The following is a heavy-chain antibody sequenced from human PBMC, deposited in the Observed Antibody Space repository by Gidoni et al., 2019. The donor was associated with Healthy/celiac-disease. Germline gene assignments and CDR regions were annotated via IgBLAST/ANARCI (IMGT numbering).Heavy chain of an antibody. V-gene: IGHV1-46*01. CDR2: INPSGGST. D-gene: IGHD5-12*01. J-gene: IGHJ3*02. CDR1: GYTFTSYY. CDR3: AREGHVEMATMGAFDI. Sequence: QVQLVQSGAEVKKPGASVKVSCKASGYTFTSYYMHWVRQAPGQGLEWMGIINPSGGSTSYAQKFQGRVTMTRDTSTSTVYMELSSLRSEDTAVYYCAREGHVEMATMGAFDIWGQGTMVTVSS.